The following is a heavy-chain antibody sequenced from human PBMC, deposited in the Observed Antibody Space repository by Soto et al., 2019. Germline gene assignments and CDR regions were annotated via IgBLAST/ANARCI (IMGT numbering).Heavy chain of an antibody. D-gene: IGHD4-17*01. V-gene: IGHV3-30*18. Sequence: HPGGSLRLSCAASGFTFSSYGMHWVRQAPGKGLEWVAVISYDGSNKYYADSVKGRFTISRDNSKNTLYLQMNSLRAEDTAVYYCAKDRILYGVKYYFDYWGQGTLVTVSS. CDR1: GFTFSSYG. J-gene: IGHJ4*02. CDR2: ISYDGSNK. CDR3: AKDRILYGVKYYFDY.